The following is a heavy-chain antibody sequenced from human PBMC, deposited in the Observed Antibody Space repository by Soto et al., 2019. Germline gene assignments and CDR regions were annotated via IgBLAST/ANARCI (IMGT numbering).Heavy chain of an antibody. CDR1: GYTFTIYG. J-gene: IGHJ6*02. Sequence: QVQLEQSGGEVKKPGASVKVSCKASGYTFTIYGINWVRQAPGQELEWMGWTSPDNGNTNYAQKLQGRVTMTTDTSTSTAYMELRSLRSDDTAVYYCARALGYSGYAGMDVWGQGTTVTVSS. D-gene: IGHD5-12*01. V-gene: IGHV1-18*01. CDR2: TSPDNGNT. CDR3: ARALGYSGYAGMDV.